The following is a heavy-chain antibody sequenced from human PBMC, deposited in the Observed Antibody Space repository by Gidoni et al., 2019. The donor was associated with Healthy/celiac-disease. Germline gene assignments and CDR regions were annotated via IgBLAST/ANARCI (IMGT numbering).Heavy chain of an antibody. CDR3: ARVKAVGAGWFDP. D-gene: IGHD3-16*01. J-gene: IGHJ5*02. Sequence: QVQLQQWGAGLLKPSETLSLTCAVYGGSFSGYYWSWIRQPPGKGLEWIGEIKHSGSTNYNPSLKSRVTISVDTSKNQFSLKLSSVTAADTAVYYCARVKAVGAGWFDPWGQGTLVTVSS. CDR2: IKHSGST. CDR1: GGSFSGYY. V-gene: IGHV4-34*01.